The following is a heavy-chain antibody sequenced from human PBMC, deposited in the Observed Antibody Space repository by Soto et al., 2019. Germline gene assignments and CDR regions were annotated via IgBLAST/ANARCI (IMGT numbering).Heavy chain of an antibody. D-gene: IGHD3-22*01. J-gene: IGHJ3*02. V-gene: IGHV3-48*03. CDR3: AREISGYYPNDAFDI. Sequence: GGSLRLSCAASGFTFSSYEMNWVRQAPGKGLEWVSYISSSGSTIYYADSVKGRFTISRDNAKNSLYLQMNSLRAEDTAVYYCAREISGYYPNDAFDIWGQGTMVTVSS. CDR2: ISSSGSTI. CDR1: GFTFSSYE.